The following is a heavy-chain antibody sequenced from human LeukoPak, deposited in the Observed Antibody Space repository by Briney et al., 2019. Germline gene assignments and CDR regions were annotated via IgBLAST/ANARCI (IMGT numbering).Heavy chain of an antibody. Sequence: EGSLRLSCAASGFTFSTYWMNWVRQAPGKGLEWVANIKQDGSEKYYVDSVKGRFTISRDNAKNSLYLQMDSLRAEDTAVYYCAREVGICSGGSCYFRFDFWGQGTLVTVSS. CDR2: IKQDGSEK. CDR1: GFTFSTYW. J-gene: IGHJ4*02. CDR3: AREVGICSGGSCYFRFDF. V-gene: IGHV3-7*01. D-gene: IGHD2-15*01.